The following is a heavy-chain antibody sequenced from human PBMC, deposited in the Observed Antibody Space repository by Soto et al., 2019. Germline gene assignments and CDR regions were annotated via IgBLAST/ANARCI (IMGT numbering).Heavy chain of an antibody. CDR2: IVVGSGNT. Sequence: SVKVSCKASGFTFTSSAVQWVRQARGQRLEWIGWIVVGSGNTNYAQKFQERVTITRDMSTSTAYMELSSLRSEDPAVYYCAAESLYDILTGYYMGFYGMDVWGQGTTVTVSS. V-gene: IGHV1-58*01. CDR1: GFTFTSSA. D-gene: IGHD3-9*01. CDR3: AAESLYDILTGYYMGFYGMDV. J-gene: IGHJ6*02.